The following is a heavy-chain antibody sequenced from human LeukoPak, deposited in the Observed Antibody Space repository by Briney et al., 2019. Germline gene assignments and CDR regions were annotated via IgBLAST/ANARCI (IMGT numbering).Heavy chain of an antibody. D-gene: IGHD3-22*01. Sequence: GGSLRLSCAASGFTFSSYWMSWVRQAPGKGLEWVANIKQDGSEKYYVDSVKGRITRSTENAKNSLYLQMNSLRAEETAVYYCAKEIVDMGGHDAFDIWGQGTMVTVSS. CDR3: AKEIVDMGGHDAFDI. V-gene: IGHV3-7*03. J-gene: IGHJ3*02. CDR2: IKQDGSEK. CDR1: GFTFSSYW.